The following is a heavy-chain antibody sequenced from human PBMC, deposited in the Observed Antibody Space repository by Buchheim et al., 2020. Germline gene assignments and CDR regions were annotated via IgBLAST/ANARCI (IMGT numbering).Heavy chain of an antibody. CDR1: GFAFSSYW. CDR3: AQGELMGEDF. J-gene: IGHJ1*01. Sequence: EVQLVESGGALVQPGGSLRLSCAASGFAFSSYWMTWVRQAPGKGLEWVANIKEDGTKKKYVDYVKGRFTISRDNAENSLYLQMNSLRVEDTAVYYCAQGELMGEDFWGQGTL. CDR2: IKEDGTKK. V-gene: IGHV3-7*01. D-gene: IGHD1-26*01.